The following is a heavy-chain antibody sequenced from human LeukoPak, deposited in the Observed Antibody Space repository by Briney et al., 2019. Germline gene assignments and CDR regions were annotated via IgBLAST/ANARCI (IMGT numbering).Heavy chain of an antibody. J-gene: IGHJ4*02. CDR2: IKQDGSEK. D-gene: IGHD6-19*01. V-gene: IGHV3-7*01. CDR1: GFTFSSYW. CDR3: ARDSSGWLLYYFDY. Sequence: PGRSLRLSCAASGFTFSSYWMSWVRQAPGKGLEWVANIKQDGSEKYYVDSVKGRFTISRDNAKNSLYLQMNSLRAEDTAVYYCARDSSGWLLYYFDYWGQGTLVTVSS.